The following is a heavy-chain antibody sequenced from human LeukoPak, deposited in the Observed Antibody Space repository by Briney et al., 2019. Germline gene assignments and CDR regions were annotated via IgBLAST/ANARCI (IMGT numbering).Heavy chain of an antibody. V-gene: IGHV3-21*01. CDR1: GFTFINYS. CDR3: ARFAVYVDTTMVTAKYFDY. CDR2: ISTNSAFI. Sequence: PGGSLRLSCTASGFTFINYSMNWVRQAPGKGLEWVSSISTNSAFIYYADSVRGRFTISRDNSKNTLYLQMNSLRAEDTAVYYCARFAVYVDTTMVTAKYFDYWGQGTLVTVSS. D-gene: IGHD5-18*01. J-gene: IGHJ4*02.